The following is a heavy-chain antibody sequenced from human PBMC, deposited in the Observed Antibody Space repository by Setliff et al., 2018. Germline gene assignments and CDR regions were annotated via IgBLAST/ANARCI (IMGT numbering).Heavy chain of an antibody. CDR3: VRGGMTSGTTYFNS. V-gene: IGHV3-7*03. J-gene: IGHJ4*02. CDR2: IKQDESEK. Sequence: LRLSCAASGFTFTNYWINWVRQAPGKGLEWVANIKQDESEKHYVGSVKGRFTISRDNARNSVYLQMNSLKTEDTAVYYCVRGGMTSGTTYFNSWGQGAVVTVSS. D-gene: IGHD1-7*01. CDR1: GFTFTNYW.